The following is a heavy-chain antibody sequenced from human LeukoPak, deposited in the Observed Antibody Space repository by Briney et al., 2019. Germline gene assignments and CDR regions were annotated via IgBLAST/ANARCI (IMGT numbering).Heavy chain of an antibody. J-gene: IGHJ4*02. CDR2: IYHSGST. Sequence: KSSRTLSLTCTVSGGSISSGGYDWSWIRQPPGKGLDWIGYIYHSGSTYYNPSLKSRVTISVDTSKNQFSLKLSSVTAADTAVYYCARDGNHDSGDYGFDYWGQGTLVTVSS. D-gene: IGHD4-17*01. V-gene: IGHV4-30-2*01. CDR3: ARDGNHDSGDYGFDY. CDR1: GGSISSGGYD.